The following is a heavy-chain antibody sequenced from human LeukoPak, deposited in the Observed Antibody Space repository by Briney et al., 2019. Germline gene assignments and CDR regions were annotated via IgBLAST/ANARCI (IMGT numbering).Heavy chain of an antibody. CDR1: GFTFSSYG. J-gene: IGHJ4*02. CDR2: ISGSGGST. CDR3: AKDHVLLWFGESIYYFDY. Sequence: PGGSLRLSCAASGFTFSSYGMSWVRQAPGKGLEWVSAISGSGGSTYYADSVKGRFTISRDNSKNTLYLQMNSLRAEDTAVYYCAKDHVLLWFGESIYYFDYWGQGTLVTVSS. D-gene: IGHD3-10*01. V-gene: IGHV3-23*01.